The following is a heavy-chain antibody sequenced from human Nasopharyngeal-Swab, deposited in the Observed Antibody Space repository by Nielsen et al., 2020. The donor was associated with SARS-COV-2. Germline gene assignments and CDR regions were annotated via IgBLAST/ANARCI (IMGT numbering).Heavy chain of an antibody. CDR3: ARVAVAGNLDY. D-gene: IGHD6-19*01. CDR1: GGSISSGGYY. Sequence: SETLSLTCTVSGGSISSGGYYWTWIRQHPGKGLEWIGYIYYSGSTYYNPSLKSRVTISVDPSKNQFSLKLSSVTAADTAVYYCARVAVAGNLDYWGQGTLVTVSS. V-gene: IGHV4-31*03. CDR2: IYYSGST. J-gene: IGHJ4*02.